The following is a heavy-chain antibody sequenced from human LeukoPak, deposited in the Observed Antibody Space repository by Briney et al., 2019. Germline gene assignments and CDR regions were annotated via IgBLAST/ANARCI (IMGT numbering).Heavy chain of an antibody. CDR2: IYYSGST. D-gene: IGHD3-9*01. V-gene: IGHV4-39*07. CDR1: GGSISSYY. CDR3: ASADHFDWMGDAFDI. J-gene: IGHJ3*02. Sequence: SQTLSLTCTVSGGSISSYYWSWIRQPPGKGLEWIGSIYYSGSTYYNPSLKSRVTISVDTSKNQFSLKLSSVTAADTAVYYCASADHFDWMGDAFDIWGQGTMVTVSS.